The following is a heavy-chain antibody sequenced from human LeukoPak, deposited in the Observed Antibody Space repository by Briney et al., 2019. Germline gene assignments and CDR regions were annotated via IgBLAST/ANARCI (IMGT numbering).Heavy chain of an antibody. CDR2: IYNSGST. V-gene: IGHV4-38-2*01. Sequence: SEALSLTCAVSGYFISSGYYWGWIRQPPGKGLEWIGSIYNSGSTYYNPSLKSRVTISVDTSKNQFSLKLSSVTAADTAVYYCARRHASGWYFDYWGQGTLVTVSS. CDR3: ARRHASGWYFDY. J-gene: IGHJ4*02. CDR1: GYFISSGYY. D-gene: IGHD6-19*01.